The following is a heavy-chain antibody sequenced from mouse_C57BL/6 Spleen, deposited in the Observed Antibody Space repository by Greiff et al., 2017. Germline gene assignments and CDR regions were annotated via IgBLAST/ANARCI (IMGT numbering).Heavy chain of an antibody. CDR3: ARQDGGPGGAY. Sequence: VKLMASGAELVKPGASVKISCKASGYAFSSYWMNWVKQRPGTGLEWIGQIYPGDGDTNYNGKFKGKAPLTADNSSSTAYMQLNSLTSEDSAVYFGARQDGGPGGAYWGQGTLVTVSA. J-gene: IGHJ3*01. V-gene: IGHV1-80*01. CDR2: IYPGDGDT. CDR1: GYAFSSYW.